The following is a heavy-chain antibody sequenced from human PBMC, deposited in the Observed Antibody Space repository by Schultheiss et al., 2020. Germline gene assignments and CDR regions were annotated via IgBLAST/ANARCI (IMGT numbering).Heavy chain of an antibody. V-gene: IGHV4-61*01. CDR1: GGSISSSSYY. CDR2: IYYSGST. CDR3: ARDGIVVVPAATYYYYMDV. J-gene: IGHJ6*03. D-gene: IGHD2-2*01. Sequence: SETLSLTCTVSGGSISSSSYYWSWIRQHPGKGLEWIGYIYYSGSTTYNPSLKSRVTISVDTSKNQFSLKLSSVTAADTAVYYCARDGIVVVPAATYYYYMDVWGKGTTVTVS.